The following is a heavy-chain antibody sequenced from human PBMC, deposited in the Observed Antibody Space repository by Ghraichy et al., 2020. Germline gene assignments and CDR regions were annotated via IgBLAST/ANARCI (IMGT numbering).Heavy chain of an antibody. CDR3: ASSPEYYDSSGYHPNWFDP. D-gene: IGHD3-22*01. CDR2: INPSGGST. Sequence: ASVKVSCKASGYTFTSYYMHWVRQAPGQGLEWMGIINPSGGSTSYAQKFQGRVTMTRDTSTSTVYMELSSLRSEDTAVYYCASSPEYYDSSGYHPNWFDPWGQGTLVTVSS. V-gene: IGHV1-46*01. CDR1: GYTFTSYY. J-gene: IGHJ5*02.